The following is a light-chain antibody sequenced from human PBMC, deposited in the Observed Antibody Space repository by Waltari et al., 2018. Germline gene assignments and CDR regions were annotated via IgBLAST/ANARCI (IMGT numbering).Light chain of an antibody. CDR2: KAY. CDR3: QQYNSYSGYT. V-gene: IGKV1-5*03. CDR1: PSISSW. Sequence: DIQMTQSPHTLSAYVGESVTITCRASPSISSWLAWYQQKPGKAPKLLIYKAYTLKSGVPSRFSGSVSGTEFTLTISSLQPDDFATYYCQQYNSYSGYTFGQGTKLEIK. J-gene: IGKJ2*01.